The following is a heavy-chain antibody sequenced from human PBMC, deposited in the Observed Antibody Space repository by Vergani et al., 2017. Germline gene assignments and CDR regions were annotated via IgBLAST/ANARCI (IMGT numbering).Heavy chain of an antibody. CDR1: GFTFNHYA. J-gene: IGHJ6*02. D-gene: IGHD5-12*01. CDR3: AKANPRNSGCDYLYYDHAMDV. V-gene: IGHV3-23*01. CDR2: IRGSGGST. Sequence: EVQLLESGGDLVQPGGSLRLSCAASGFTFNHYAMNWVRQAPGKGLEWVSGIRGSGGSTYYAGSVKGRFTISRDSSKNTLYLQMNSLSAGDTAVYYCAKANPRNSGCDYLYYDHAMDVWGQGTTVTVSS.